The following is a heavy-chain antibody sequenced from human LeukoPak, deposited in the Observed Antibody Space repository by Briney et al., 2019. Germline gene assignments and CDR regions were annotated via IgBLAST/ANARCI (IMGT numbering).Heavy chain of an antibody. J-gene: IGHJ6*03. Sequence: GGSLRLSCAASGFTFSNYWMNWVRQAPGKGLEWVANIKQDGSEKYYVDSVKGRFTISRDIAKNSLYLQMNSLRAEDTAVYYCVRESRRYQLPGLNDYYYMDVRGKGTTVTVSS. V-gene: IGHV3-7*01. CDR3: VRESRRYQLPGLNDYYYMDV. CDR1: GFTFSNYW. CDR2: IKQDGSEK. D-gene: IGHD2-2*01.